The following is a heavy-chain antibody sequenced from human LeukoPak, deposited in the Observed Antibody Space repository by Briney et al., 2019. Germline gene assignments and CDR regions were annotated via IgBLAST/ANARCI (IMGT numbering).Heavy chain of an antibody. D-gene: IGHD5-18*01. CDR3: AGNSYGRLIDY. V-gene: IGHV3-48*01. Sequence: GGSLRLSCAASGFTFNTYTMNWVRQAPGKGLEWVSYISGSSGIIDYADSVRGRFTISRDNAKNSLYLQMNSLRAEDTAVYYCAGNSYGRLIDYWGQGTLVTVSS. J-gene: IGHJ4*02. CDR2: ISGSSGII. CDR1: GFTFNTYT.